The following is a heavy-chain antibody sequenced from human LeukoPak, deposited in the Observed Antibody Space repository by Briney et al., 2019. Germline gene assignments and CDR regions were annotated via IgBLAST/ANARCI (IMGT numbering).Heavy chain of an antibody. Sequence: GGSLRVACAASGFTFMSYAMSLVRQALGKGLAWVANIKQDGSEKYYVDSVKGRFTISRDNAKNSLYLQMNSLRAEDTAVYYCARVPDYYGSGSRFDPWGQGTLVTVSS. J-gene: IGHJ5*02. CDR1: GFTFMSYA. V-gene: IGHV3-7*01. D-gene: IGHD3-10*01. CDR2: IKQDGSEK. CDR3: ARVPDYYGSGSRFDP.